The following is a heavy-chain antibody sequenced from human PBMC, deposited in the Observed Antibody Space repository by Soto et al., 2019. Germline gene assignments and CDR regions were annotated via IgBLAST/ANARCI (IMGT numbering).Heavy chain of an antibody. J-gene: IGHJ4*02. CDR3: AKLVDIVATCPNC. D-gene: IGHD5-12*01. V-gene: IGHV3-23*01. CDR2: ISGSGGST. CDR1: GFSVSIYA. Sequence: PWCSLELSSAASGFSVSIYAMSWVRQAPGKGLEWVSAISGSGGSTYYADSVKGRFTISRDNSKNTLYLQMNSLRAEDTAVYYCAKLVDIVATCPNCWGQGTLVTVSS.